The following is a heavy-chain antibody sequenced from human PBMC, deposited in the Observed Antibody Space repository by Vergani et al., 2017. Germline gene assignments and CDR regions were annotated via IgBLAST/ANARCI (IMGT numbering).Heavy chain of an antibody. CDR1: GGSISSGSYY. Sequence: QVQLQESGPGLVKPSQTLSLTCTVSGGSISSGSYYWSWIRQPAGKGLEWIGEINHSGSTNYNPSLKSRVTISVDTSKNQFSLQLNSVTPEDTAVYYCARDSPPVAAAGLWGGNYYYYYGMDVWGQGTTVTVSS. CDR2: INHSGST. CDR3: ARDSPPVAAAGLWGGNYYYYYGMDV. D-gene: IGHD6-13*01. V-gene: IGHV4-61*02. J-gene: IGHJ6*02.